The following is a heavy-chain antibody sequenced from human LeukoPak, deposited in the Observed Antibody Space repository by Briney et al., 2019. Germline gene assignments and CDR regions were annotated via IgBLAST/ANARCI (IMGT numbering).Heavy chain of an antibody. CDR1: GFTFSSYA. CDR2: ISGSGGST. J-gene: IGHJ5*02. Sequence: GGSLRLSCAASGFTFSSYAMSWVRQAPGKGREGGSAISGSGGSTYYADSVKGRFTISRDNSKNTLYLQMNSLRAEDTAVYYCAKDQGSLPTLNWFDPWGQGTLVTVSS. CDR3: AKDQGSLPTLNWFDP. D-gene: IGHD2-15*01. V-gene: IGHV3-23*01.